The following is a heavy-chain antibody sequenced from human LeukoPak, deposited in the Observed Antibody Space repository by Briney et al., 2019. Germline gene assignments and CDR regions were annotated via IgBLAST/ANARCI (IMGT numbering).Heavy chain of an antibody. CDR2: INPNSGGT. D-gene: IGHD5-18*01. CDR3: ARDFGSVLGYSSRLGTYYFDY. V-gene: IGHV1-2*04. CDR1: GYTFTGYY. Sequence: ASVKVSCKASGYTFTGYYMHWVRQAPGQGLEWMGWINPNSGGTNYAQKFQGWVTMTRDTSISTAYMELSRLRSDDTAVYYCARDFGSVLGYSSRLGTYYFDYWGQGTLVTVSS. J-gene: IGHJ4*02.